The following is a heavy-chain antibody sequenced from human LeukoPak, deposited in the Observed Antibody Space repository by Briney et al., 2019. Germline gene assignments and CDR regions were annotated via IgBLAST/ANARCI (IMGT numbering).Heavy chain of an antibody. CDR1: GLSVSSNY. CDR2: LYSGGTT. CDR3: ATNTPFDN. D-gene: IGHD2-2*02. V-gene: IGHV3-53*01. J-gene: IGHJ4*02. Sequence: GGSLRLSCAASGLSVSSNYMSWVRQVPGKGLEWVSILYSGGTTDYADSVKGRFTNSRDHSENTLYLQMNNLRVEDTAMYYCATNTPFDNWGQGTLVTVSS.